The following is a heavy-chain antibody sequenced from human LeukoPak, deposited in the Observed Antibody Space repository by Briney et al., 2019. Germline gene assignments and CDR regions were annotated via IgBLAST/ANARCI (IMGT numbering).Heavy chain of an antibody. V-gene: IGHV3-11*04. D-gene: IGHD3-16*02. J-gene: IGHJ4*02. CDR1: GFTFSDYY. Sequence: GGSLRLSCAASGFTFSDYYMSWIRQAPGKGLEWVSYISSSGSTIYYADSVKGRFTISRDNAKNSLYLQMNSLRAEDTAVYYCASHTKYDYVWGSYRFSPSKIDYWGQGTLVTVSS. CDR2: ISSSGSTI. CDR3: ASHTKYDYVWGSYRFSPSKIDY.